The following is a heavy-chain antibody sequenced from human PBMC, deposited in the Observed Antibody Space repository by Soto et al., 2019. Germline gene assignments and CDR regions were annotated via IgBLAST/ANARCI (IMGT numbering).Heavy chain of an antibody. J-gene: IGHJ6*02. V-gene: IGHV4-34*01. D-gene: IGHD3-10*01. CDR3: ARVSGIYYYGMDV. CDR2: INHSGST. Sequence: QVQLQQLGAGLLKPSETLSLTCAVYGGSFSGYYWNWIRQPPGKGLEWIGEINHSGSTNYNPSLKDRVTISVDTSKNQFSLKLSSVTAADTAVYYCARVSGIYYYGMDVWGQGTTVTVSS. CDR1: GGSFSGYY.